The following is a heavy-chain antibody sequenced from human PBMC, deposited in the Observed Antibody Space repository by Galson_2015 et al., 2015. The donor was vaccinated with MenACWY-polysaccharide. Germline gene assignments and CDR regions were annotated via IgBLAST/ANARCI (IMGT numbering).Heavy chain of an antibody. CDR1: GFTFDDYA. Sequence: SLRLSCAASGFTFDDYAMHWVRQAPGKGLEWVSGISWNSGRMTYAGSVKGRFIISRDNAKNSLYLQMNSLRPEDTALYYCVKDISVASVGSDYWGQGTLVTVSS. CDR3: VKDISVASVGSDY. V-gene: IGHV3-9*01. CDR2: ISWNSGRM. D-gene: IGHD6-13*01. J-gene: IGHJ4*02.